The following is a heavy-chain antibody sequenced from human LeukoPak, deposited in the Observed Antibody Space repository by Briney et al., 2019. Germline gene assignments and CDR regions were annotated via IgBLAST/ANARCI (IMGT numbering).Heavy chain of an antibody. Sequence: ASVKVSCKASGYTLSSYDINWMRQAPGQGLEYMGWINPNSLIPGYAQKFRGRLILTMYTSISTAYMELSDLTSDDTAIHYCARTKRVPTVWFDPWGQGTLVTVSS. D-gene: IGHD4-17*01. CDR2: INPNSLIP. CDR1: GYTLSSYD. J-gene: IGHJ5*02. CDR3: ARTKRVPTVWFDP. V-gene: IGHV1-8*01.